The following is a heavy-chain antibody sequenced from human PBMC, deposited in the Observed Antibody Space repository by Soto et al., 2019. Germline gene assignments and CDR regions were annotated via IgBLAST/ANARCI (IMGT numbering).Heavy chain of an antibody. V-gene: IGHV3-30-3*01. Sequence: QVQLVESGGGVVQPGRSLRLSCAASGFTFSSYAMHWVRQAPGKGLEWVAVISYDGSNKYYADSVKGRFTISRDNSKNTLYLQMNSLRAEDPAVYYCARGPPKVVAATPSDYWGQGTLVTVSS. D-gene: IGHD2-15*01. J-gene: IGHJ4*02. CDR1: GFTFSSYA. CDR3: ARGPPKVVAATPSDY. CDR2: ISYDGSNK.